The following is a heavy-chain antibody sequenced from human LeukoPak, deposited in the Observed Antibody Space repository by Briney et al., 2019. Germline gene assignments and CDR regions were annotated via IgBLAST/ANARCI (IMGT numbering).Heavy chain of an antibody. V-gene: IGHV1-18*01. CDR3: ARGLWDDRPKYNWFDP. CDR2: ISANNNNT. Sequence: GASVKVSCKASGYSFTTYGISWVRQAPGQGLEWMGWISANNNNTDNVQKLQGRVTMTTDTSTSTAYMELRSLRSDDTAVYYCARGLWDDRPKYNWFDPWGQGTLVTVSA. D-gene: IGHD3-16*01. CDR1: GYSFTTYG. J-gene: IGHJ5*02.